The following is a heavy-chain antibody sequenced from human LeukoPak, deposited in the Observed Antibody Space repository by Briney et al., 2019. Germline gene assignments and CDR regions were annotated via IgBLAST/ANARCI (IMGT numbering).Heavy chain of an antibody. D-gene: IGHD6-13*01. CDR2: IYYSGST. CDR3: ARVSYTSSWFDP. CDR1: GGSISNGGYY. V-gene: IGHV4-31*03. J-gene: IGHJ5*02. Sequence: SQTLSLTCTVSGGSISNGGYYWSWIRQHPGKGLEWIGYIYYSGSTYYNPSLKSRVTISIDTSKNQFSLRLSSVTAADTAVYYCARVSYTSSWFDPWGQGTLVTVSS.